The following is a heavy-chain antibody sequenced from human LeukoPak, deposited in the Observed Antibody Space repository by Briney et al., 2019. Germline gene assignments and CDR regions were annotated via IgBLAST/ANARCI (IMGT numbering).Heavy chain of an antibody. J-gene: IGHJ3*02. Sequence: SETLSLTCTVSGGSISSSSYYWGWIRQPPGKGLEWIGSIYYSGSTYYNPSLKSRVTISVDTSKNQFSLKLSSVTAADTAVYYCARPSRLRIYIAAAGNDAFDIWGQGTMVTVSS. V-gene: IGHV4-39*07. D-gene: IGHD6-13*01. CDR3: ARPSRLRIYIAAAGNDAFDI. CDR2: IYYSGST. CDR1: GGSISSSSYY.